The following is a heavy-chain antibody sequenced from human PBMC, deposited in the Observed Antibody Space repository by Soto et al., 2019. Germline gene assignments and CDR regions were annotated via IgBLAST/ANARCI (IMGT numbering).Heavy chain of an antibody. CDR3: ANRGYCYGFVTY. CDR1: GGTFSSYT. V-gene: IGHV1-69*02. D-gene: IGHD5-18*01. J-gene: IGHJ4*02. Sequence: QVQLVQSGAEVKKPWSSVKVSCKASGGTFSSYTFSWVRQAPGEGLEWMGRIIPMLGIANYAQKFQGRVTIIADISTSTAYMELSSLRSEDTAVYYCANRGYCYGFVTYWGQGTLVTVSS. CDR2: IIPMLGIA.